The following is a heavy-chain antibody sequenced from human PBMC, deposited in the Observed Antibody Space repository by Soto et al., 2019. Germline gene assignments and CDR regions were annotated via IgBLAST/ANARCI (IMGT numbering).Heavy chain of an antibody. CDR2: ISPRFGAA. J-gene: IGHJ4*02. CDR3: AREVQVHTPAFVY. CDR1: GGTFNTYA. D-gene: IGHD3-10*01. Sequence: QVQLVQSGAEMQKPGSSVQVSCQSSGGTFNTYAMNWVRQAPGQGPEWMGDISPRFGAANYAPKFQGRVTITADESAGTSYMQLSSLTSEDTALYFWAREVQVHTPAFVYWGQGTLVTVSS. V-gene: IGHV1-69*19.